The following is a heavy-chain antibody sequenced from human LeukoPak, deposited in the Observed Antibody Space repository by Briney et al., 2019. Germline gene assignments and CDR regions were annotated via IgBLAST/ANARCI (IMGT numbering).Heavy chain of an antibody. Sequence: PGGSLRLSCAASGFTFDDYAMHWVRHAPGKGLEWVSGISWNSGSIGYADSVKGRFTISRDNAKNSLYLQMNSLRAEDTALYYCAKDMGRFLEWSHYNYYGMDVWGQGTTVTVSS. CDR2: ISWNSGSI. CDR1: GFTFDDYA. CDR3: AKDMGRFLEWSHYNYYGMDV. D-gene: IGHD3-3*01. V-gene: IGHV3-9*01. J-gene: IGHJ6*02.